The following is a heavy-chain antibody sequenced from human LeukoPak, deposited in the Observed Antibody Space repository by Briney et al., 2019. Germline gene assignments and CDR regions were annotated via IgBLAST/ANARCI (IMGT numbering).Heavy chain of an antibody. CDR1: GFAFSQFP. V-gene: IGHV3-30*03. J-gene: IGHJ4*02. CDR2: ISHDGGNK. CDR3: AGDKSYFGSGNYHYFDS. D-gene: IGHD3-10*01. Sequence: AGGSLRLSCVASGFAFSQFPVHWVRQAPGKRLEWVAFISHDGGNKKYGDSVKGRFTISRDNSKSTVYLQMNSLRPEDTALYYCAGDKSYFGSGNYHYFDSWGQGTLVTVSS.